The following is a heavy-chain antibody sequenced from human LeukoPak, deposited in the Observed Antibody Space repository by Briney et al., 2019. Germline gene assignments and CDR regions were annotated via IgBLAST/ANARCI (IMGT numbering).Heavy chain of an antibody. V-gene: IGHV4-4*07. CDR2: IYTSGST. J-gene: IGHJ5*02. CDR3: ARGSVAGTRRWFDP. Sequence: SETLSLTCIVSGGSISSYYWSWIRQPAGKGLEWVGRIYTSGSTNYNPSLKSRVTMSVDTSKNQFSLKLSSVTAADTAVYYCARGSVAGTRRWFDPWGQGTLVTVSS. D-gene: IGHD6-19*01. CDR1: GGSISSYY.